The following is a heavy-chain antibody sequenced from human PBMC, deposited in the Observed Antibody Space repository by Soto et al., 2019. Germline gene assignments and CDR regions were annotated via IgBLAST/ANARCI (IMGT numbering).Heavy chain of an antibody. J-gene: IGHJ4*02. V-gene: IGHV1-69*02. D-gene: IGHD2-2*01. CDR2: IIPILGIA. CDR1: GGTFSSYT. Sequence: QVKLVQSGAEVKKPGSSVKVSCKASGGTFSSYTISWVRQAPGQGLEWMGRIIPILGIANYAQKFQGRVTITADKSTSTAYMELSSLRSEDTAVYYCARAGVPAAKYYFDYWGQGTLVTVSS. CDR3: ARAGVPAAKYYFDY.